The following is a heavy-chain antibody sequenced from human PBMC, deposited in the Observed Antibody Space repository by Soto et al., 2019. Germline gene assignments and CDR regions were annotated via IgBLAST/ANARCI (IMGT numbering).Heavy chain of an antibody. Sequence: EVQLLVSGGGLEQTGGSLRLSCAASGFTFTDYAMSWVRQAPGKGLEWVSSISGGGGCSAYYAESVKGRLNISTDNPRDALYLQMGSLRAEDTAVYYCVKGGGYDYEHVMDVWGLGTTVTVSS. D-gene: IGHD4-17*01. CDR2: ISGGGGCSA. V-gene: IGHV3-23*01. CDR1: GFTFTDYA. CDR3: VKGGGYDYEHVMDV. J-gene: IGHJ6*02.